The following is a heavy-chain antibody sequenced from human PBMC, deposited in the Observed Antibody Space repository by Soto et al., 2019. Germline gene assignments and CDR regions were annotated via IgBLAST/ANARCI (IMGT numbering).Heavy chain of an antibody. CDR3: ARNIMVYARGY. V-gene: IGHV3-7*01. CDR2: IKQDGSEK. Sequence: GGSLRLSCAASGFTFSSYWMSWVRQAPGKGLEWVANIKQDGSEKYYVDSVKGRFTISRDNAKNSLYLQMNSLRAEDTAGYYCARNIMVYARGYWGQGTLVTVSS. D-gene: IGHD2-8*01. J-gene: IGHJ4*02. CDR1: GFTFSSYW.